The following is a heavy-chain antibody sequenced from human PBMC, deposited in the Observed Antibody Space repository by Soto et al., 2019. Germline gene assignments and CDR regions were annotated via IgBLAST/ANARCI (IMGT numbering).Heavy chain of an antibody. CDR3: ARGNKQLIYHSYGMDV. J-gene: IGHJ6*02. V-gene: IGHV3-48*03. CDR1: GFLLSSYE. CDR2: ISSTGTTI. Sequence: VGSLRLSCEASGFLLSSYEVNWVRQAPGRGLEWVSYISSTGTTIYYADSVKGRFTISRDNAKRLVYLQMNRLRAEDTAVYYCARGNKQLIYHSYGMDVCGQGTTLTVYS. D-gene: IGHD1-1*01.